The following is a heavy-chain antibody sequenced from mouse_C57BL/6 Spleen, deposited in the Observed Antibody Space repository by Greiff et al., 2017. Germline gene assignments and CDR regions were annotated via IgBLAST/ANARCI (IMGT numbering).Heavy chain of an antibody. J-gene: IGHJ2*01. CDR1: GYTFTSYW. CDR3: ARGTTAGGYFDY. Sequence: VQLQQPGAELVMPGASVKLSCKASGYTFTSYWMHWVKQRPGQGLEWIGEIDPSDSYTNYNQKFKGKSTLTVDKSSSTAYMQLSSLTSEDSAVYYCARGTTAGGYFDYWGQGTTLTVSS. V-gene: IGHV1-69*01. D-gene: IGHD1-2*01. CDR2: IDPSDSYT.